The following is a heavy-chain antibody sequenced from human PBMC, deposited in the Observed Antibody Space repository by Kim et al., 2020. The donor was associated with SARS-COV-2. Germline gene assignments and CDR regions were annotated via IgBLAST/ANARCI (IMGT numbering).Heavy chain of an antibody. CDR3: ARLTPGTAMVLFFDY. Sequence: GESLKISCKGSGYSFTSYWIGWVRQMPGKGLEWMGIIYPGDSDTRYSPSFQGQVTISADKSISTAYLQWSSLKASDTAMYYCARLTPGTAMVLFFDYWGQGTLVTVSS. J-gene: IGHJ4*02. D-gene: IGHD5-18*01. CDR2: IYPGDSDT. V-gene: IGHV5-51*01. CDR1: GYSFTSYW.